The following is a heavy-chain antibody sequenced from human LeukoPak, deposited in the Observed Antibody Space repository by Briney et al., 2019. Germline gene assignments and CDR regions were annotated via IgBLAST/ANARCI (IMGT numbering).Heavy chain of an antibody. CDR2: IRSDGSNG. CDR3: AKDSQGYGSLAGFDP. D-gene: IGHD6-13*01. Sequence: PGGSLRLXCAASGFTLSNYGMHWVRQAPGKGLEWVAFIRSDGSNGYYTDSVKGRFTISRDNSKNTLYLQMNSLRAEDTAVYYCAKDSQGYGSLAGFDPWGQGTLVTVSS. J-gene: IGHJ5*02. V-gene: IGHV3-30*02. CDR1: GFTLSNYG.